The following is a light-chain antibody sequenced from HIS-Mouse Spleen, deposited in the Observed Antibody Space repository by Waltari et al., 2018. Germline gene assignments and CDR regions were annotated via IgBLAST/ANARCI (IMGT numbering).Light chain of an antibody. CDR1: QRVSSD. CDR2: DAS. Sequence: EIVLTQSPATLSLSPGERATLSCRASQRVSSDVAWYQQKPGQAPRLLIYDASNRATGIPAWFSGSGSGTDFTLTISSLEPEDFAVYYCQQRSNCPWTFGQGTKVEIK. J-gene: IGKJ1*01. CDR3: QQRSNCPWT. V-gene: IGKV3-11*01.